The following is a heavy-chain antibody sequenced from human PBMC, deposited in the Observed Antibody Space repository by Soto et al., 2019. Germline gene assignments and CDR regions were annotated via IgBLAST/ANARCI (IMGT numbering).Heavy chain of an antibody. CDR2: IYYSGST. J-gene: IGHJ5*02. Sequence: SETLSLTCTVSGGSISSGGYYWSWIRQHPGKGLEWIGYIYYSGSTYYNPSLKSRVTISVDTPKNQFSLKLSSVTAADPAVYYCAISYPYCINGVCSSSVGWFVPSGQGPLLTVSS. CDR3: AISYPYCINGVCSSSVGWFVP. D-gene: IGHD2-8*01. V-gene: IGHV4-31*03. CDR1: GGSISSGGYY.